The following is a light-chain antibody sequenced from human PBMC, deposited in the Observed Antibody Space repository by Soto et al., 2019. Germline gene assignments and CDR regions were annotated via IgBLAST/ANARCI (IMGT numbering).Light chain of an antibody. CDR3: LLSYSGAREV. Sequence: QAVVTQEPSLTVSPGGTVTLTCGSSTGAVTSGHYPYWFQQKPGQAPRTLIYDTSNKHSWTPARFSGSLLGGKAALTLSGAQPEDEAEYYFLLSYSGAREVFGGGTKVTVL. CDR1: TGAVTSGHY. J-gene: IGLJ2*01. V-gene: IGLV7-46*01. CDR2: DTS.